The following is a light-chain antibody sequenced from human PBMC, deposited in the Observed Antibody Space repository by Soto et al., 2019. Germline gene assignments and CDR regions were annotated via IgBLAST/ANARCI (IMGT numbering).Light chain of an antibody. V-gene: IGLV6-57*04. CDR3: CAYGGSSNYV. J-gene: IGLJ1*01. CDR1: SGSIANNY. CDR2: ENN. Sequence: NFMLTQPHSVSESPGKTLSISCTRSSGSIANNYVQWYQQRPGSAPTTVIYENNQRLSGVPDRFSGSTDGSSNSASLTISGLQTEDEADYYCCAYGGSSNYVFGTGTKLTVL.